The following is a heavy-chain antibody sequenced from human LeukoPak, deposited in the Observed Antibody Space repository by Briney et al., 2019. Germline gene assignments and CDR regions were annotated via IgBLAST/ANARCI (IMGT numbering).Heavy chain of an antibody. CDR1: GFTFSSYA. D-gene: IGHD2-2*02. V-gene: IGHV3-30-3*01. CDR2: ISYDGSNK. CDR3: ARGRIYCSSTSCYREAFDI. Sequence: PGGSLRLSCAASGFTFSSYAMHWVRQAPGKGLEWVAVISYDGSNKYYADSVKGRFTISRDNSKNTLYLQMNSLRAEDTAVYYCARGRIYCSSTSCYREAFDIWGQGTMVTVSS. J-gene: IGHJ3*02.